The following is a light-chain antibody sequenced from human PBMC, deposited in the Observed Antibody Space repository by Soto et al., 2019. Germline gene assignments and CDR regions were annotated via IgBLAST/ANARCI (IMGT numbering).Light chain of an antibody. CDR2: KAS. V-gene: IGKV1-5*03. J-gene: IGKJ5*01. CDR3: QHYNSYPRT. CDR1: QTISSW. Sequence: DIQMTQSPSTLSGSVGDRVTITCRASQTISSWLAWYQQKPGKAPKLLIYKASTLKSGVPSRFSGSGSGTEITLTVRSLQPDDFATYYCQHYNSYPRTFGQGTRLEIK.